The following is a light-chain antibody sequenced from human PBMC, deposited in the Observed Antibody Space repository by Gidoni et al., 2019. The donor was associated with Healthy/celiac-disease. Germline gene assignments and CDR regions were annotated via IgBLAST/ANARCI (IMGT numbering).Light chain of an antibody. V-gene: IGKV3-20*01. CDR3: KQYGRT. Sequence: EIVLTQSPGTLSLSPGERSTLSCRASQSVSSSYLAWYQQKPGQAPSLPIYGASSRATGIPDRCSGSGSGTDFTRIMSRVETEDFAVYYCKQYGRTFGKGTKVEIK. CDR1: QSVSSSY. CDR2: GAS. J-gene: IGKJ1*01.